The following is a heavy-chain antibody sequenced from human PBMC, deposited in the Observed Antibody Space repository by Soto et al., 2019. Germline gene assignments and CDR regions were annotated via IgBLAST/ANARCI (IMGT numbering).Heavy chain of an antibody. J-gene: IGHJ6*02. D-gene: IGHD1-26*01. CDR3: ARGDREDIEEVVGVRPGEYSMDV. V-gene: IGHV3-30-3*01. Sequence: QVHLVESGGGVVQPGSSLRLSCAASEFTLRIFAMHWLRQSPGKGLGWVAVISSDGSRKADSVKGRFTVTRDNSWNTLYLQMNSLRAEDTAIYYCARGDREDIEEVVGVRPGEYSMDVWGQGTTVTVSS. CDR1: EFTLRIFA. CDR2: ISSDGSRK.